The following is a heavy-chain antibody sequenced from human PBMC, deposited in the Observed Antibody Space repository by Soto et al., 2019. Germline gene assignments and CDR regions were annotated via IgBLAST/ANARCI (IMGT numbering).Heavy chain of an antibody. V-gene: IGHV1-46*01. CDR3: ATGTFLRYYYYGMDV. J-gene: IGHJ6*02. D-gene: IGHD3-10*01. CDR2: INPSGGST. Sequence: QVQLVQSGAEVKKPGASVKVSCKASGYTFTSYYMHWVRQAPGQGLEWMGKINPSGGSTSYAQKFQGRVTMTRDTSTSTVYMELSSLRSEDTAVYYCATGTFLRYYYYGMDVWGQGTTVTVSS. CDR1: GYTFTSYY.